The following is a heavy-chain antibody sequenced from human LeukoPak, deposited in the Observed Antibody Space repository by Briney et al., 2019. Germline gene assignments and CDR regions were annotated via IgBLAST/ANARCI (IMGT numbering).Heavy chain of an antibody. CDR1: GGSISSSYYY. CDR3: ARNDDYSWFDP. J-gene: IGHJ5*02. Sequence: SETLSLTCTVSGGSISSSYYYWGWIRQPPGKGLEWIGTIYYSGSTYYNPSLKSRVTISVDTSKNQFSLRLSSVTAADTAVYYCARNDDYSWFDPWGQGTLVTVSS. D-gene: IGHD4-17*01. V-gene: IGHV4-39*01. CDR2: IYYSGST.